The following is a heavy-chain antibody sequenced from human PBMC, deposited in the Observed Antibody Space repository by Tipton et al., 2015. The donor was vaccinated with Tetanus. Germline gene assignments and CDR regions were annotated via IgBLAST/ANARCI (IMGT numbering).Heavy chain of an antibody. J-gene: IGHJ1*01. V-gene: IGHV4-61*08. D-gene: IGHD2-8*02. CDR2: VYYTGDT. CDR1: GASLRGGDYH. CDR3: AGVTAQRTELYFEH. Sequence: VKPSETLSLTCTVSGASLRGGDYHWSWIRQPPGKGLEWVGYVYYTGDTNYNPSLKSRVTISMDRSENQISLKMTSVTAADTAVYYCAGVTAQRTELYFEHWGQGTQVTVSS.